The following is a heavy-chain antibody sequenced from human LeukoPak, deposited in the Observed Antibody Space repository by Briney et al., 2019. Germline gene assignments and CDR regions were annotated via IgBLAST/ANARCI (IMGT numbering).Heavy chain of an antibody. J-gene: IGHJ4*02. CDR2: ISGSGGST. CDR1: GFTFSSYA. CDR3: AKDQPTYYDFWSGRGPYFDY. Sequence: GGSLRLSCAASGFTFSSYAMSWVRQAPGKGLEWVSAISGSGGSTYYADSVKGRFTISRDNSKNTLYLQMNSLRAEDTAVYYCAKDQPTYYDFWSGRGPYFDYWGQGTLVTVSS. D-gene: IGHD3-3*01. V-gene: IGHV3-23*01.